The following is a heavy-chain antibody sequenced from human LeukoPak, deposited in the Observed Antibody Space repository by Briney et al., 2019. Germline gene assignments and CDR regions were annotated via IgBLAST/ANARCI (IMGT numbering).Heavy chain of an antibody. Sequence: SETLSPTCTVSGDSISSGSYYWSWIRQHPGKGLEWIGYIYYSGSTYYNPSLKSRVTISVDTSKNQFSLKLSSVTAADTAVYYCARGYSSGWYLDYWGQGTLVTVSS. CDR1: GDSISSGSYY. V-gene: IGHV4-31*03. CDR3: ARGYSSGWYLDY. J-gene: IGHJ4*02. D-gene: IGHD6-19*01. CDR2: IYYSGST.